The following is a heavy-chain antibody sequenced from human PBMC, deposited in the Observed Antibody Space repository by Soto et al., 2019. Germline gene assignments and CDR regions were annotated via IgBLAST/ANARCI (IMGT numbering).Heavy chain of an antibody. D-gene: IGHD5-12*01. CDR3: ARGRVATIWGYMDV. CDR2: INHSGST. V-gene: IGHV4-34*01. CDR1: GGSFSGYY. J-gene: IGHJ6*03. Sequence: SETLSLTCAVYGGSFSGYYWSWIRQPPGKGLEWIGAINHSGSTNYNPSLKSRVTISVDTSKNQLSLKLSSVTAADAAGYYCARGRVATIWGYMDVWGKGTTVTVSS.